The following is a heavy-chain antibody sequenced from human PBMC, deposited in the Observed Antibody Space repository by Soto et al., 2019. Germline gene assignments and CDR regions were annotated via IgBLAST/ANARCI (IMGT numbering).Heavy chain of an antibody. Sequence: QLQLQESGSGLVKPSQTLSLTCAVSGGSISSGGYSWSWIRQPPGKGLEWIGYIYHSGSTYYNPSAKRRVTISVDRSKNQFSLKLSSVTAADTAVYYCARAGGLGAVAADYWGQGTLVTVSS. CDR3: ARAGGLGAVAADY. J-gene: IGHJ4*02. D-gene: IGHD6-19*01. V-gene: IGHV4-30-2*01. CDR2: IYHSGST. CDR1: GGSISSGGYS.